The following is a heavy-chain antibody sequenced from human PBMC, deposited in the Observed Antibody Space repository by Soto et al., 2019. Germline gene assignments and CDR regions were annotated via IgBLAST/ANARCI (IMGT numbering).Heavy chain of an antibody. J-gene: IGHJ5*02. Sequence: SETLSLTCTVSGGSISSGNYYWSWIRQSPGKGLEWIGYIYSTGSSYYNPSLRSRVSMSVDTSKNQFSLNLSSVTAADTAVYFCARDGIQLWLSWWDRFDPWGQGTLVTVSS. V-gene: IGHV4-30-4*01. CDR1: GGSISSGNYY. CDR3: ARDGIQLWLSWWDRFDP. CDR2: IYSTGSS. D-gene: IGHD5-18*01.